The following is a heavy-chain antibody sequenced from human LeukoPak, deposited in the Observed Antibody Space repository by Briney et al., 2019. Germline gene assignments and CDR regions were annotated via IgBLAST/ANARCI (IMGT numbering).Heavy chain of an antibody. CDR1: GFTFSSYA. CDR2: ISGSGGST. CDR3: ARDPYYYGSGKGFMDV. J-gene: IGHJ6*02. D-gene: IGHD3-10*01. Sequence: GGSLRLSCAASGFTFSSYAMSWVRQAPGKGLEWVSAISGSGGSTYYADSVKGRFTISRDNSKNTLYLQMNSLRAEDTAVYYCARDPYYYGSGKGFMDVWGQGTTVTVSS. V-gene: IGHV3-23*01.